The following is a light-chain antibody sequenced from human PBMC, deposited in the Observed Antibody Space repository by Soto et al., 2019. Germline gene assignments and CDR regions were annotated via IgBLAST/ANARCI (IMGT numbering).Light chain of an antibody. Sequence: IELPQSPSSLSASVGDRVTITCRASQGIRSYLAWYQQKPGKAPQLLIYAASTLQSGVPSRFSGSGSGTDFTLTISSLQPEDFATYYCQQLNAYPRTFGGGTKV. CDR3: QQLNAYPRT. J-gene: IGKJ4*01. CDR2: AAS. CDR1: QGIRSY. V-gene: IGKV1-9*01.